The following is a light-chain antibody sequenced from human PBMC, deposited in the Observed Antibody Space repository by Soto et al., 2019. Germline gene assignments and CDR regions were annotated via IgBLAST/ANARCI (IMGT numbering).Light chain of an antibody. J-gene: IGLJ1*01. CDR1: SSDVGAYNF. CDR2: NVY. CDR3: SAYTVSRTYV. V-gene: IGLV2-14*03. Sequence: QSVLGQTASVSGSPGQSITISCTGTSSDVGAYNFVSWHQQHPGKAPKLMIYNVYDRPSGISYRFSGSKSGNTASLTISGLQGEDEADYYCSAYTVSRTYVFGTGTKVTVL.